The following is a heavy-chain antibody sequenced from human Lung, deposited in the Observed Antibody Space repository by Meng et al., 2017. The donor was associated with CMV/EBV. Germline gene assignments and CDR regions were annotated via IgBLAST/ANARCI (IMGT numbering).Heavy chain of an antibody. D-gene: IGHD3-22*01. CDR3: AKGENYFDSSGLDY. J-gene: IGHJ4*02. CDR1: GFTFRNCA. V-gene: IGHV3-23*01. CDR2: ISGGGDNT. Sequence: GGSLRLXCTGSGFTFRNCAMSWVRQAPGKGLEFVSSISGGGDNTYYTDSVKGRFIISRDNSKNTLYLQMDSLRDEDTALYYCAKGENYFDSSGLDYWGQGXQVTVSS.